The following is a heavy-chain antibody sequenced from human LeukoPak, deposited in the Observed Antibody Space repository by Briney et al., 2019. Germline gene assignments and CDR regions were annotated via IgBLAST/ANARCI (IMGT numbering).Heavy chain of an antibody. Sequence: SETLSLTCVVSGGSLSGYYWGWIRRPPGRGLEWIGEISHSGSTNYTPSLKSRVTILVDTSKNQLSLKLNSVTAADTAVCYCARGNDYGDFFDYWGQGTLVAVSS. J-gene: IGHJ4*02. D-gene: IGHD4-17*01. CDR2: ISHSGST. CDR1: GGSLSGYY. CDR3: ARGNDYGDFFDY. V-gene: IGHV4-34*01.